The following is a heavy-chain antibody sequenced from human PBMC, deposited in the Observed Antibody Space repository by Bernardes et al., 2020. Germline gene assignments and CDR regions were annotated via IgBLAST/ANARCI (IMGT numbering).Heavy chain of an antibody. CDR3: AHRRGGWYFDY. Sequence: SGVTLSKPTQTLTLTCPLSGFSLSPGGVGVGWIRQSPGKALEWLALSYWDDDKRYSPSLKNRLTITKDTSKNQVVLTMTNMDPVDTATYYCAHRRGGWYFDYWGQGTLVTVSS. J-gene: IGHJ4*02. D-gene: IGHD6-19*01. CDR1: GFSLSPGGVG. CDR2: SYWDDDK. V-gene: IGHV2-5*02.